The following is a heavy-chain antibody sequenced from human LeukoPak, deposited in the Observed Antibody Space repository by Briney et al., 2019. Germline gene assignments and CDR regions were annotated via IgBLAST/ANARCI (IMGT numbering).Heavy chain of an antibody. D-gene: IGHD1-26*01. CDR3: ASLYSGTYAYYFDY. Sequence: SETLSLTCTVSGGSISSYYWSWIRQPPGKGLEWIGYIYYSGSTNYNPSLKSRVTISGDTSKNQFSLKLSSVTAADTAVYSCASLYSGTYAYYFDYWGQGTLVTVSS. CDR1: GGSISSYY. J-gene: IGHJ4*02. V-gene: IGHV4-59*12. CDR2: IYYSGST.